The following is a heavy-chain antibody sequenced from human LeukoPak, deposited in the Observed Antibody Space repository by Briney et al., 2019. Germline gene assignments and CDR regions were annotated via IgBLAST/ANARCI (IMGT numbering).Heavy chain of an antibody. CDR1: GYTFTSYG. CDR2: ITPYNGNT. Sequence: ASVKVSCKASGYTFTSYGISWVRQAPGQGLEWMGWITPYNGNTNYAQKFQGRVTMTTDTSTSTVYMELRSLRSDDTAVYYCARDRSEGYDSSGYNDYWGQGTLVTVSS. D-gene: IGHD3-22*01. CDR3: ARDRSEGYDSSGYNDY. J-gene: IGHJ4*02. V-gene: IGHV1-18*01.